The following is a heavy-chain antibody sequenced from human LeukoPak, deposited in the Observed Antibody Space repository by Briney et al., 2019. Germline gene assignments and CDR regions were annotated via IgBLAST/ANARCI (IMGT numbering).Heavy chain of an antibody. CDR1: GASIRSSAGYR. D-gene: IGHD2-8*01. J-gene: IGHJ4*02. V-gene: IGHV4-39*07. CDR3: ARLHPNGPDEY. CDR2: ISYDGRR. Sequence: SSEPLSLTCAVSGASIRSSAGYRWGWIRQPPGKGLEWIGQISYDGRREYNPSLRSRVTISLDTSKNQFSLKMTSVTAADAAVFYCARLHPNGPDEYWGRGTLVTVSS.